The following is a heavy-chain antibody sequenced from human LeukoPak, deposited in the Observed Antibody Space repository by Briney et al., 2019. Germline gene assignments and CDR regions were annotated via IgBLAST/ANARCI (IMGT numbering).Heavy chain of an antibody. Sequence: GGSLRLSCAASGFTLSSYWMSWVRQAPGKGLEGVANIKQDGSEKYYVDSVKGRFTISRDNAKNSLYLQMNSLRAEDTAVYYCARDHPVVAATNWFDPWGQGTLVTVSS. J-gene: IGHJ5*02. CDR3: ARDHPVVAATNWFDP. D-gene: IGHD2-15*01. V-gene: IGHV3-7*03. CDR1: GFTLSSYW. CDR2: IKQDGSEK.